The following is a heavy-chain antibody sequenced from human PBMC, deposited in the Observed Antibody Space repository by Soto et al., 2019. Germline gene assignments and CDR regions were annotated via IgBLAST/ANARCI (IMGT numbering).Heavy chain of an antibody. CDR3: ASTSHFWSGPQRPYSWFDP. V-gene: IGHV4-34*01. CDR1: GGSFSGYY. D-gene: IGHD3-3*02. J-gene: IGHJ5*02. Sequence: SETLSLTCAVYGGSFSGYYWSWIRQPPGKGLEWIGEINHSGSTTYNPSLKSRVTISVDTSKNQCSLKLSSVTAADTAVYYCASTSHFWSGPQRPYSWFDPWGQGTLVTVSS. CDR2: INHSGST.